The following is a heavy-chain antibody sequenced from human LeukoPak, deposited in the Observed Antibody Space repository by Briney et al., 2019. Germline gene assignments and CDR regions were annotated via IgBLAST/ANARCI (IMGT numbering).Heavy chain of an antibody. D-gene: IGHD3-10*01. J-gene: IGHJ4*02. Sequence: GGSLRLSCGASGFTFSSHAMGWVRQAPGKGLEWVSSISNSGGSTYYADSVKGRFTISRDNSHNTVSLQMNSLRAEDTAVYHCAKWNYYDSGGYFDNWGQGNLVTVSS. V-gene: IGHV3-23*01. CDR1: GFTFSSHA. CDR3: AKWNYYDSGGYFDN. CDR2: ISNSGGST.